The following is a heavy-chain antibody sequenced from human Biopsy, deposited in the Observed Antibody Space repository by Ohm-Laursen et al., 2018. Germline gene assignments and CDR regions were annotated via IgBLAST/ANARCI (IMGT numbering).Heavy chain of an antibody. CDR1: GDSISSYY. V-gene: IGHV4-59*12. J-gene: IGHJ5*01. CDR3: ARGDYFDSNGYFWFDS. Sequence: SETLSLTCTVSGDSISSYYWSWIRQPPGKGLEWLGYVNYTGSTDYNPSLLSRVTISLDTSKKQLSLKVRSVIAADTAVYYCARGDYFDSNGYFWFDSWGQGTLVTVSS. D-gene: IGHD3-22*01. CDR2: VNYTGST.